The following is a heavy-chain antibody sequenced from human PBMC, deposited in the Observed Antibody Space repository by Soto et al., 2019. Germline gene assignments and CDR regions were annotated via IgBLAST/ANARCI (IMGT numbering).Heavy chain of an antibody. CDR3: ARGRPNGGEGYFDF. D-gene: IGHD2-8*01. CDR1: GYNFRTFW. Sequence: EVQLVQSAAEVKKPGESLKISCSTSGYNFRTFWIGWLRQMPGKGLEWMGFIYPDDSETKYSPSFEGQVTMSSDSYRSIAYLQWSSLQASDTAIYYCARGRPNGGEGYFDFWGQGTLVTVSS. V-gene: IGHV5-51*01. J-gene: IGHJ4*02. CDR2: IYPDDSET.